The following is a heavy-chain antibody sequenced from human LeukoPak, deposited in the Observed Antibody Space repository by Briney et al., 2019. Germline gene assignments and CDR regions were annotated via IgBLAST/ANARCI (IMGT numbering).Heavy chain of an antibody. J-gene: IGHJ4*02. CDR2: ISGSGANT. D-gene: IGHD6-19*01. CDR3: AKGGYRSAWGHDY. Sequence: PGGSLRLSCAASGFTFSSYAMSWVRQAPGKGLEWVSTISGSGANTYYADSVKGRFTISRDTSKNTLYLQMKSLRAEDTAVYYCAKGGYRSAWGHDYWGQGTLVTVSS. V-gene: IGHV3-23*01. CDR1: GFTFSSYA.